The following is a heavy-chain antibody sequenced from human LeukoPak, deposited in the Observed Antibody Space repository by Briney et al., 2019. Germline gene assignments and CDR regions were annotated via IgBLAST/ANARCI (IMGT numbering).Heavy chain of an antibody. CDR1: GFTFSSYS. D-gene: IGHD3-16*01. V-gene: IGHV4-34*10. J-gene: IGHJ3*01. Sequence: LSCAASGFTFSSYSMNWVRQAPGKGLEYIGEIYHSGSTNYNPSLFSRMTMSVDKSRNQFSLNLKSVAAADTATYYCARASVGAVKPSLLSAPDAFDVWGQGTTVIVSS. CDR2: IYHSGST. CDR3: ARASVGAVKPSLLSAPDAFDV.